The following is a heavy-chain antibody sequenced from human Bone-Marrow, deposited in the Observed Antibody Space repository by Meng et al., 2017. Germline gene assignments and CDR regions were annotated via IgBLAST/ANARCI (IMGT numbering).Heavy chain of an antibody. CDR3: ARGPTTMAHDFDY. D-gene: IGHD4-11*01. J-gene: IGHJ4*02. CDR2: INHSGST. CDR1: GGSFSGYY. V-gene: IGHV4-34*01. Sequence: QGSLQQCVAGLLKPSETLSRTCAVYGGSFSGYYWSWIRQPPGKGLEWIGEINHSGSTNYNPSLESRATISVDTSQNNLSLKLSSVTAADSAVYYCARGPTTMAHDFDYWGQGTLVTVSS.